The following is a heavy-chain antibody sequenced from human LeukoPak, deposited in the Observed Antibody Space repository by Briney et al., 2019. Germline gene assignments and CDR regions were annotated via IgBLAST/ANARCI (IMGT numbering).Heavy chain of an antibody. CDR1: GFTFTSYA. J-gene: IGHJ4*02. D-gene: IGHD3-22*01. Sequence: GGSLRLSCAASGFTFTSYAMNWVRQAPGKALEWVSAVSGNGGGTYYADSVKGHFTISRDNSKNTVYLQMNSLRVEDTALYYCAKGVYYDNSGYYYFDSWGQGTLITVSS. V-gene: IGHV3-23*01. CDR2: VSGNGGGT. CDR3: AKGVYYDNSGYYYFDS.